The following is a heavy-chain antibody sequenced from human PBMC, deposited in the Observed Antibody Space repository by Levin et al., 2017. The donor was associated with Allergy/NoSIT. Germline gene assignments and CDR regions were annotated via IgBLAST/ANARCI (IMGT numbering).Heavy chain of an antibody. V-gene: IGHV3-30-3*01. CDR3: ARDRADYGDHGNPDY. Sequence: GGSLRLSCAASGFTFSTYAMHWVRQAPGKGLEWVAVISYDGSNKYYADSVKGRFTISRDNSKNTLYLQMNSLRAEDTAVYYCARDRADYGDHGNPDYWGQGTLVTVSS. D-gene: IGHD4-17*01. J-gene: IGHJ4*02. CDR2: ISYDGSNK. CDR1: GFTFSTYA.